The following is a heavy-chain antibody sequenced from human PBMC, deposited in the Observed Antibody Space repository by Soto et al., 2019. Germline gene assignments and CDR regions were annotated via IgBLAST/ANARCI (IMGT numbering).Heavy chain of an antibody. CDR2: LYYSGST. Sequence: SETLSLTCTVSGGSISPFYWSWVRQPPGKGLEWIGYLYYSGSTNYNPSLKSRVTISVDASKNQVSLRLTSVTAADTAVYYCARVGGVAASTFDYWGQGTVVTVSS. J-gene: IGHJ4*02. V-gene: IGHV4-59*01. CDR3: ARVGGVAASTFDY. D-gene: IGHD2-15*01. CDR1: GGSISPFY.